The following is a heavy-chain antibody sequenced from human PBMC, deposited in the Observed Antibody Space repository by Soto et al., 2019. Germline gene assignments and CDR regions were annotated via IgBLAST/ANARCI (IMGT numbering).Heavy chain of an antibody. CDR3: AKNWNWGSLVH. Sequence: PSETLSLTCAVSGGSISSGGYSWSWIRQPPGKGLEWIGFMYHSGSTYYNPSLKSRVTISVDTPKNQFSLKLSSVTAADTAVYYCAKNWNWGSLVHWGQGTLVTVSS. D-gene: IGHD7-27*01. J-gene: IGHJ4*02. CDR2: MYHSGST. V-gene: IGHV4-30-2*03. CDR1: GGSISSGGYS.